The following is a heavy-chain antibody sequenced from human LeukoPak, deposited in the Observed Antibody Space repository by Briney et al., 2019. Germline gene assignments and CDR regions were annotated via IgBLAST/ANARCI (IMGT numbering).Heavy chain of an antibody. D-gene: IGHD6-13*01. V-gene: IGHV3-NL1*01. CDR1: GFTFSSYG. CDR2: IYSGGST. J-gene: IGHJ4*02. CDR3: AKASQLVSKPFDD. Sequence: GGSLRLSCAASGFTFSSYGMHWVRQAPGKGLEWVSLIYSGGSTYYTDSVKGRFTISRDNSKNTLYLQMNSLRAEDTAVYFCAKASQLVSKPFDDWGQGTLVTVSS.